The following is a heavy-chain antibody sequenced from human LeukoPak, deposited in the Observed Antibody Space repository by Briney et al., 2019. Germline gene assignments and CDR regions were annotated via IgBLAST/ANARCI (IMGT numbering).Heavy chain of an antibody. CDR2: ISAYNGNT. CDR1: GYTFTSYG. CDR3: ARVLYYYDSSAHDY. J-gene: IGHJ4*02. V-gene: IGHV1-18*01. D-gene: IGHD3-22*01. Sequence: ASVKVSCKASGYTFTSYGISWVRQAPGQGLEWMGWISAYNGNTNYAQKLQGRVTMTTDTSTSTAYMELRSLRSDDTAVYYCARVLYYYDSSAHDYWGQGTLVTVSS.